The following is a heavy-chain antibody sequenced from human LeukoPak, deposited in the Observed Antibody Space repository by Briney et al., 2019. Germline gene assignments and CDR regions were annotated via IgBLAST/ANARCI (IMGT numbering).Heavy chain of an antibody. CDR2: INHSGRT. Sequence: SETLSLTCAVYGGSFSGYYWSWIRQPPGKGLEWIGEINHSGRTNYNPSLKSRVTISVDTSKNQFSLKLSSVTAADTAVYYCARDRYYYGSSGYCLDYRGQGTLVTVSS. J-gene: IGHJ4*02. CDR1: GGSFSGYY. D-gene: IGHD3-22*01. CDR3: ARDRYYYGSSGYCLDY. V-gene: IGHV4-34*01.